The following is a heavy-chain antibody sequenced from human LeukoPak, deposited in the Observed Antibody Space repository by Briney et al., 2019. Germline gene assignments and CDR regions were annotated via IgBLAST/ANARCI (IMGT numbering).Heavy chain of an antibody. CDR3: AKGKINHDGAFDL. CDR2: ISDSGGST. J-gene: IGHJ3*01. Sequence: GGSLRLSCAASGFKFDAYPMSWVRHAPGKGLEWVSSISDSGGSTHYAESVRGRFSLSRDNFEKTLHLQMNRLRAEDTAVYYCAKGKINHDGAFDLWGQGTRVIVAS. D-gene: IGHD1-14*01. CDR1: GFKFDAYP. V-gene: IGHV3-23*01.